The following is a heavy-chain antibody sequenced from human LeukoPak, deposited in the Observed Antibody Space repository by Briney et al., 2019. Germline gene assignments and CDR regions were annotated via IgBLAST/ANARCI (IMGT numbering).Heavy chain of an antibody. J-gene: IGHJ5*02. Sequence: GGSLRLSCAASGFTFSKFAMSWVRQAPGKGLEWVSAIVGSGFSSYYADSVKGRFTISRDNSKNTLYLQMNSLRAEDTAVYYCARSRAFNSGAFDPWGQGSLVTVSS. D-gene: IGHD1-26*01. CDR3: ARSRAFNSGAFDP. CDR2: IVGSGFSS. CDR1: GFTFSKFA. V-gene: IGHV3-23*01.